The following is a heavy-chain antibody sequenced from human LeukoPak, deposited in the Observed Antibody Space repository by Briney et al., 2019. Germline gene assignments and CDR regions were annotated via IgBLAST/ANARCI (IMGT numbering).Heavy chain of an antibody. J-gene: IGHJ4*02. CDR1: GFTVSSNY. CDR3: ARRAGAYSHPYDY. V-gene: IGHV3-53*01. CDR2: IYSGGSP. D-gene: IGHD4/OR15-4a*01. Sequence: GGSLRLSCAASGFTVSSNYMTWVRQAPGKGLEWVSDIYSGGSPYYADSVRGRFTISRDKSKNTVFLQMNSLRAEDTAVYYCARRAGAYSHPYDYWGQGTLVTVSS.